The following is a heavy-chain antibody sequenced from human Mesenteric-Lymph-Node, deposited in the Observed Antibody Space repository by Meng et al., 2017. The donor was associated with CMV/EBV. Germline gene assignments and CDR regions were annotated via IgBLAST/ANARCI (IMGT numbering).Heavy chain of an antibody. CDR1: GFTFSNYG. CDR2: IRYDGDDK. CDR3: AKDRARGTIFGVALSGMDV. J-gene: IGHJ6*02. Sequence: GESLKISCAASGFTFSNYGMHWVRQAPGKGLEWVTSIRYDGDDKYYADSVQGRFTISRDNSNNMLFLQMNSLRVEDTAVYYCAKDRARGTIFGVALSGMDVWGQGTTVTVS. D-gene: IGHD3-3*01. V-gene: IGHV3-30*02.